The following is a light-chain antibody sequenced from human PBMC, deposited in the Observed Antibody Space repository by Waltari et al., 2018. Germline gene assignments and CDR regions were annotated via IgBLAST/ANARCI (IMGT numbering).Light chain of an antibody. CDR1: QSLGTN. J-gene: IGKJ2*01. CDR2: GAS. CDR3: QQYNNWPLYT. V-gene: IGKV3-15*01. Sequence: ETVMTQSPATLSVSPGGRATLSCRASQSLGTNLAWYQQKPGQAPRLLIYGASSRATGVPARFSGDGSGTDFTLTISSLQSEDFVVYYCQQYNNWPLYTFGQGTKLEI.